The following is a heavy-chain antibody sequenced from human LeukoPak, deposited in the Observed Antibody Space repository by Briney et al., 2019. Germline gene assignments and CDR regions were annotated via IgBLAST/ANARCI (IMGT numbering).Heavy chain of an antibody. CDR1: GYTFTGYY. J-gene: IGHJ6*02. CDR2: MNPNSGNT. V-gene: IGHV1-8*02. CDR3: ASSGAYCSGGSCYSYYYYGMDV. Sequence: ASVKVSCKASGYTFTGYYMHWVRQAPGQGLEWMGWMNPNSGNTGYAQKFQGRVTMTRNTSISTAYMELSSLRSEDTAVYYCASSGAYCSGGSCYSYYYYGMDVWGQGTTVTVSS. D-gene: IGHD2-15*01.